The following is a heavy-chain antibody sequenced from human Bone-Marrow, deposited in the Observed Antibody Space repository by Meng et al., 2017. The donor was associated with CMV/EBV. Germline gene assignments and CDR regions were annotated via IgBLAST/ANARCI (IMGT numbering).Heavy chain of an antibody. CDR1: GFTFSTDS. CDR3: AREVMATMGVYYYGMDV. V-gene: IGHV3-21*05. CDR2: ISSSSSYI. D-gene: IGHD5-24*01. J-gene: IGHJ6*02. Sequence: GESLKISCAVSGFTFSTDSMNWVRQAPGKGLEWVSYISSSSSYIYYADSVKGRFTISRDNAKNSLYLQMNSLRAEDTAVYYCAREVMATMGVYYYGMDVWGQGTTVTVSS.